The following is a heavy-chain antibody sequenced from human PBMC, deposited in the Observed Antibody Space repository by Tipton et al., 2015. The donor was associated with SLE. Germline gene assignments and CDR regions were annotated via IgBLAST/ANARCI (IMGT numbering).Heavy chain of an antibody. J-gene: IGHJ4*02. D-gene: IGHD3-9*01. CDR3: ARAGILTGYYPYFDY. Sequence: SLRFSCAVSGGSIRSSNWWSWVRQPPGKGLEWIGEIHHSGSTNSNPSLKSRVTISVDTSKNQFSLKLSSVTAADTAVYYCARAGILTGYYPYFDYWGQGTLVTVSS. CDR1: GGSIRSSNW. CDR2: IHHSGST. V-gene: IGHV4-4*02.